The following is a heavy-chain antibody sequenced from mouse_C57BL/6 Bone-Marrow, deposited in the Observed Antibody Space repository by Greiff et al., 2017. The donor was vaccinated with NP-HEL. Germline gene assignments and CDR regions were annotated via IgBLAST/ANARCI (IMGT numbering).Heavy chain of an antibody. CDR3: ARLDGYYGFAY. V-gene: IGHV1-63*01. D-gene: IGHD2-3*01. CDR2: IYPGGGYT. Sequence: QVQLKQSGAELVRPGTSVKMSCKASGYTFTNYWIGWAKQRPGHGLEWIGDIYPGGGYTNYNEKFKGKATLTADKSSSTAYMQFSSLTSEDSAIYYCARLDGYYGFAYWGQGTLVTVSA. CDR1: GYTFTNYW. J-gene: IGHJ3*01.